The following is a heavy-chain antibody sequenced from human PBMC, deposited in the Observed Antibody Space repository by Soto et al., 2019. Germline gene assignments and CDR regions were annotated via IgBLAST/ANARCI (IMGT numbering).Heavy chain of an antibody. CDR3: ARESTVPYFDY. D-gene: IGHD4-17*01. Sequence: QVQLVESGGGVVQPGRSLRLSCAASGFTFSSYGMHWVRQAPGKGLEWVAVIWYDGSNKYYADSVKGRFTISRDNSKNTLYLQMNSLRAEDTAVYYCARESTVPYFDYWGQGTLVTVSS. CDR2: IWYDGSNK. V-gene: IGHV3-33*01. CDR1: GFTFSSYG. J-gene: IGHJ4*02.